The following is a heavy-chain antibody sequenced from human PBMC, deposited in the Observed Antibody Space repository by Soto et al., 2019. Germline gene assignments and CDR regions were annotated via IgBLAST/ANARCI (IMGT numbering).Heavy chain of an antibody. V-gene: IGHV4-34*01. CDR2: INHSGST. CDR1: GGSFSGYY. D-gene: IGHD5-12*01. Sequence: SETLSLTCAVYGGSFSGYYWSWIRQPPGKGLEWIGEINHSGSTNYNPSLESRVTISVDTSKNQFSLKLSSVTAADTAVYYCARSSGYSGYDFYYYYMDVWGKGTTVTVSS. CDR3: ARSSGYSGYDFYYYYMDV. J-gene: IGHJ6*03.